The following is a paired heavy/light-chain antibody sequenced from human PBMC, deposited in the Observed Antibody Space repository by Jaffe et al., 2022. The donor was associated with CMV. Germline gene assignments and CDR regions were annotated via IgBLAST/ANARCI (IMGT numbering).Light chain of an antibody. CDR3: ALWDDSLKAWV. Sequence: QSVLTQPPSASGTPGQRVTVSCSGSSSNIGRSFVNWYQQVPGTAPKLLIHSNNQRPSGVPDRFSGSKSGTSASLAISGLQSDDEANYYCALWDDSLKAWVFGGGTRVTVL. CDR1: SSNIGRSF. J-gene: IGLJ3*02. CDR2: SNN. V-gene: IGLV1-44*01.
Heavy chain of an antibody. J-gene: IGHJ4*02. V-gene: IGHV3-48*03. CDR1: GFTFSDYE. D-gene: IGHD1-1*01. Sequence: EVHLVESGGDLVQPGGSLRLSCAASGFTFSDYEMHWVRQAPGKGLEWVSNSHHGNGPTYYIDSVKGRFTISRDNARSSLYLQMNSLRAEDTAVYYCVRERRQPFVGTFDCWGQGTLVTVSS. CDR3: VRERRQPFVGTFDC. CDR2: SHHGNGPT.